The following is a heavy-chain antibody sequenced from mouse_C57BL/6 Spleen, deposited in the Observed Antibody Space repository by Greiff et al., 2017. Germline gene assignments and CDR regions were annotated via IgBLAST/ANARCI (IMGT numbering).Heavy chain of an antibody. V-gene: IGHV1-80*01. CDR3: ARSGLLRYFDY. Sequence: VQLQQPGAELVKPGASVKLSCKASGYTFTSYWMHWVKQRPGKGLEWIGQIYPGDGDTNYNGKFKGKATLTADKSSSTAYMQLSSLTSEDSAVYFCARSGLLRYFDYWGQGTTLTVSS. CDR1: GYTFTSYW. CDR2: IYPGDGDT. D-gene: IGHD1-1*01. J-gene: IGHJ2*01.